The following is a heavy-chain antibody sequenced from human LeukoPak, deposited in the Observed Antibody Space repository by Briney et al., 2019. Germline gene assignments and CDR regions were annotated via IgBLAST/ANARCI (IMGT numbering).Heavy chain of an antibody. CDR1: GFTFSSYD. V-gene: IGHV3-13*01. Sequence: GGSLRLSCAASGFTFSSYDMHWVRQATGKGLEWVSAIGTAGDTYYPGSVKGRFTISRENAKNSLYLQMNSLRAEDTAVYYCARVKRSGSYYRDYYYYGMDVWGQGTTVTVSS. CDR2: IGTAGDT. J-gene: IGHJ6*02. CDR3: ARVKRSGSYYRDYYYYGMDV. D-gene: IGHD1-26*01.